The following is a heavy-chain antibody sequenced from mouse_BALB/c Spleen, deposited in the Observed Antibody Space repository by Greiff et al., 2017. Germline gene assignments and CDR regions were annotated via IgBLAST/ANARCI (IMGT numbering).Heavy chain of an antibody. D-gene: IGHD4-1*01. Sequence: QVQLQQSGAELVKPGASVKLSCKASGYTFTSYWMHWVKQRPGQGLEWIGEINPSNGRTNYNEKFKSKATLTVDKSSSTAYMQLSSLTSEDSAVYYCALTGTGAMDYWGQGTSVTVSS. V-gene: IGHV1S81*02. CDR1: GYTFTSYW. J-gene: IGHJ4*01. CDR3: ALTGTGAMDY. CDR2: INPSNGRT.